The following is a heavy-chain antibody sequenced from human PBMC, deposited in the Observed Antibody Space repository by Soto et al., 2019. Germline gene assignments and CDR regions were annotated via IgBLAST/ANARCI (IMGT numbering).Heavy chain of an antibody. J-gene: IGHJ4*02. CDR2: ISYDGSNK. D-gene: IGHD6-6*01. Sequence: QVQLVESAGGVFQPGRSLRLSCAASGFTFSSYGMHWVRQAPGKGLEWVAVISYDGSNKYYADSVKGRFTISRDNSKNPLYRQMDSLRAEDTAVYYCAKGGEQLVLTFNFDYWGQGSLVTVSS. CDR3: AKGGEQLVLTFNFDY. CDR1: GFTFSSYG. V-gene: IGHV3-30*18.